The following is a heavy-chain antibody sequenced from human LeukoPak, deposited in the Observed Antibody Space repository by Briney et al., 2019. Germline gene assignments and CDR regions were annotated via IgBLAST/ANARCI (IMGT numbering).Heavy chain of an antibody. CDR3: ARDTNGVSWFDP. J-gene: IGHJ5*02. V-gene: IGHV1-46*01. Sequence: GASVKVSCKTSGYTFTRYYLHWVRQAPGQGLEWMGIINPSGGGTSYAQKFQGRVTMTRETSTSTVYMELSSLTYEDTAVYYCARDTNGVSWFDPWGQGTLVTVSS. CDR2: INPSGGGT. D-gene: IGHD2-8*01. CDR1: GYTFTRYY.